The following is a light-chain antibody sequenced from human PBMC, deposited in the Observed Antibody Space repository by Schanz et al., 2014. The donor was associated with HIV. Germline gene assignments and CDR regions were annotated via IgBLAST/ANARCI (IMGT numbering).Light chain of an antibody. CDR3: CSYAGSNNLV. J-gene: IGLJ2*01. Sequence: QSVLTQPPSASGSLGQSVAISCTGSSSNVGGYNYVSWYQQHPGKAPKLMIYEVDKRPSGVPDRFSGSKSGNTASLTISGLQAEDEADYYCCSYAGSNNLVFGGGTKLTVL. CDR2: EVD. V-gene: IGLV2-8*01. CDR1: SSNVGGYNY.